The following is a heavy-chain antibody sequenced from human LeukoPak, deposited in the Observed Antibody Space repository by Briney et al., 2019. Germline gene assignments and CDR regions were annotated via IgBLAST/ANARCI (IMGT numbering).Heavy chain of an antibody. CDR1: GGSFSGYY. CDR3: ARRPAYYYDSSGTARAFDI. CDR2: INHSGST. V-gene: IGHV4-34*01. J-gene: IGHJ3*02. D-gene: IGHD3-22*01. Sequence: SETLSLTCAVYGGSFSGYYWSWIRQPPGKGLEWIGEINHSGSTNYNPSLKSRVTISVDTSKNQFSLKLSSVTAADTAVYYCARRPAYYYDSSGTARAFDIWGQGTVVTVSS.